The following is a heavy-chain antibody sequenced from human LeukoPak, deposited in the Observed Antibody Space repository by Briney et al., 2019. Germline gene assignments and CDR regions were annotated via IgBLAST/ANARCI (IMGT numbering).Heavy chain of an antibody. Sequence: GGSLRLSCAASGFTFSSYSMNWVRQAPGKGLEWVSSISSSSSYKYYADSVKGRFTISRDNAKNSLYLQMNSLRAEDTAVYYCARGITMVRGYFDYWGQGTLVTVSS. V-gene: IGHV3-21*01. CDR2: ISSSSSYK. CDR3: ARGITMVRGYFDY. J-gene: IGHJ4*02. D-gene: IGHD3-10*01. CDR1: GFTFSSYS.